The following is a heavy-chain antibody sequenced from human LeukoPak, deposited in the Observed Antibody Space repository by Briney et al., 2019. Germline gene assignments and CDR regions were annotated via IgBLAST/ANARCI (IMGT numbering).Heavy chain of an antibody. CDR2: IHSDGRIT. CDR1: GFTFSSYW. V-gene: IGHV3-74*01. Sequence: GGSVRLSCAGSGFTFSSYWMHWVRQAPGKGLVWVSRIHSDGRITTYADSVKGRFTISKGNARNTLYLQMNTLRVEDTAVYYCARAQDSYNSLYFDYWGQGALVTVSS. CDR3: ARAQDSYNSLYFDY. J-gene: IGHJ4*02. D-gene: IGHD5-24*01.